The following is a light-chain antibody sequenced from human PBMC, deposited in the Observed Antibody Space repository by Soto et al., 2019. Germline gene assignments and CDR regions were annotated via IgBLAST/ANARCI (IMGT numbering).Light chain of an antibody. CDR2: AAS. CDR1: QSVSSN. Sequence: EIVMTQSPVTLSVSPGERVTLSCRASQSVSSNLAWYQQKPGQSPRLLIYAASTRATGIPARFSGSGSGTEFTLAISSLQSEDFAVYHCQQYVNWPPTFTFGQGTKLEIK. CDR3: QQYVNWPPTFT. J-gene: IGKJ2*01. V-gene: IGKV3-15*01.